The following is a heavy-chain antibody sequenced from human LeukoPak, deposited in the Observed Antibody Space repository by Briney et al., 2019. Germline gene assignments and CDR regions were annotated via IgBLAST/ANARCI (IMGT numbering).Heavy chain of an antibody. D-gene: IGHD2/OR15-2a*01. Sequence: GSLRLSCAASGFSVSNHYMSLVRQAPGKGLEWVSIIFAGGDVYYADSVKGRFTISRDNVKNMVFLQMNRLTGEDTALYYCARVSFYAFDTWGQGTRVTVSS. V-gene: IGHV3-53*01. CDR3: ARVSFYAFDT. CDR1: GFSVSNHY. J-gene: IGHJ3*02. CDR2: IFAGGDV.